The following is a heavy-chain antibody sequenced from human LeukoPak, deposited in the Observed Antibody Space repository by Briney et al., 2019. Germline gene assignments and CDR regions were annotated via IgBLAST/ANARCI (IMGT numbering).Heavy chain of an antibody. V-gene: IGHV1-18*01. Sequence: ASVKVSCKASGYTFTSYGISWVRQAPGQGLEWMGWISAYNGNTNYAQKLQGRVTMTTDTSTSTAYMELRSLRSDDTAVYYCARGLRVNEPYYDFWSGYYTGFDYWGQGTLVTVSS. CDR3: ARGLRVNEPYYDFWSGYYTGFDY. CDR1: GYTFTSYG. J-gene: IGHJ4*02. CDR2: ISAYNGNT. D-gene: IGHD3-3*01.